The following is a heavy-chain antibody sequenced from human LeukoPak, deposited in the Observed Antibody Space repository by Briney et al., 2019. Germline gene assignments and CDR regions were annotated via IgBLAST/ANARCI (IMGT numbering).Heavy chain of an antibody. CDR3: ANLGGVGATGVDY. V-gene: IGHV3-23*05. Sequence: GGSLRLSCTVSGFTLSSYEMSWIRQAPGKGLEWVSSIEYSESNTHYADSVKGRFTISRDNSKNTLYLQMNSLRAEDTAVYYCANLGGVGATGVDYWGQGTLVTVSS. CDR1: GFTLSSYE. J-gene: IGHJ4*02. CDR2: IEYSESNT. D-gene: IGHD1-26*01.